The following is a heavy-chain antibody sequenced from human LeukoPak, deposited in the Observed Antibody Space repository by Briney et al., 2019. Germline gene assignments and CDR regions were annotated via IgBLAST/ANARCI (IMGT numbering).Heavy chain of an antibody. J-gene: IGHJ4*02. CDR3: AREGGYGLIDY. CDR1: GASISNYY. CDR2: IYHSGTTYSGST. Sequence: SETLSLTCNVSGASISNYYWGWIRQPPGKGLEWIGSIYHSGTTYSGSTYYNPSLKSRVTISLATSKNQFSLKVGSMTAAHTAVYYCAREGGYGLIDYWGQGTMVTVSS. V-gene: IGHV4-39*07. D-gene: IGHD5-18*01.